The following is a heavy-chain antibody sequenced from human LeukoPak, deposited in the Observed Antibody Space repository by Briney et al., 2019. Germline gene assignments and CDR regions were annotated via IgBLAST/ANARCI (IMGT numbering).Heavy chain of an antibody. V-gene: IGHV3-53*01. CDR1: GFTVSSNY. D-gene: IGHD3-10*01. Sequence: PGGSLRLSCADSGFTVSSNYMNWVRQAPGKGLEWVSVIYSGGTTYYADSVKGRFTISRDNSKNTLYLQMNSLRAEDTAVCYCARGYYGSGPDSWGQGALVTVSS. CDR2: IYSGGTT. J-gene: IGHJ4*02. CDR3: ARGYYGSGPDS.